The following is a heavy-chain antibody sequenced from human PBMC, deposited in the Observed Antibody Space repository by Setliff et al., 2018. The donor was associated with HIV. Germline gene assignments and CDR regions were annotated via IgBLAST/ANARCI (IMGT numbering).Heavy chain of an antibody. J-gene: IGHJ6*02. CDR2: IHYSGSS. D-gene: IGHD6-13*01. CDR3: AREERKAPAGSGYYYYGMDV. CDR1: GGSISGYY. Sequence: SETLSLTCTVSGGSISGYYWSWVRQPPEKRLELIGFIHYSGSSDYNPSLKSRITISVDMSRNQFSLVLSSVTAADTAVYYCAREERKAPAGSGYYYYGMDVWGQGTMVTVS. V-gene: IGHV4-59*01.